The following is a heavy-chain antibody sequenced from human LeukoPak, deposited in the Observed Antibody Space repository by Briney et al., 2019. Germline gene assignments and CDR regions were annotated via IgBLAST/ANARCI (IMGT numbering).Heavy chain of an antibody. V-gene: IGHV3-48*03. Sequence: GGSLRLSCAASGFTFSSYEMNWVRQAPGKGLEWVSYISSSGSTIYYEDSVKGRFTISRDNAKNSLYLQMNSLRAADTAVYYCAKNMGRLLVTQTAEYFQNWGQGSLVTVSS. CDR1: GFTFSSYE. CDR3: AKNMGRLLVTQTAEYFQN. J-gene: IGHJ1*01. D-gene: IGHD3-9*01. CDR2: ISSSGSTI.